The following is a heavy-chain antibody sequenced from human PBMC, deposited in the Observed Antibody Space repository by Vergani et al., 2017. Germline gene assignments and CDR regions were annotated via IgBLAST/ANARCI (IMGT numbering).Heavy chain of an antibody. CDR3: ARRSNSYYFDI. V-gene: IGHV4-59*01. Sequence: QLQLQESGPGLVKPSETLSLTCSVSGGSMSGYYWSWIRQPPGKELEWIGYMYHSGSTNYNPSLETRVTISGDTSKKQFSLKLNSVTAADTAMYYCARRSNSYYFDIWGQGVLITVSS. CDR2: MYHSGST. J-gene: IGHJ5*02. D-gene: IGHD2/OR15-2a*01. CDR1: GGSMSGYY.